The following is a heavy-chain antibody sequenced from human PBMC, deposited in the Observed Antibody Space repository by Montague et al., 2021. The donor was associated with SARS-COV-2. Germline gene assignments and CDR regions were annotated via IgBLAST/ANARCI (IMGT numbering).Heavy chain of an antibody. CDR2: IYYSGST. CDR3: ARGKAHYYGSEFDY. V-gene: IGHV4-39*07. J-gene: IGHJ4*02. Sequence: SETLSLTCTVPGCSISSSSYYCAWMRQRPGKGLEWIGCIYYSGSTYYNPSLKSRVTISVDTSKNQFSLKLSSVTAADTAVYYCARGKAHYYGSEFDYWGQGTLVTVSS. D-gene: IGHD3-10*01. CDR1: GCSISSSSYY.